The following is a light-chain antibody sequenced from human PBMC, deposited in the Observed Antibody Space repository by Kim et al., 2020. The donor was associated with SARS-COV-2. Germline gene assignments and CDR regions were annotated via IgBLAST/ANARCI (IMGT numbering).Light chain of an antibody. CDR3: SSYAGSYHLL. V-gene: IGLV2-8*01. J-gene: IGLJ2*01. Sequence: QSALTQPPSASGSPGQSVTISCTGTSSDIGGYNYVSWYQQHPGKAPQLMIYEVTKRPSGVPDRFSGSKSGSTASLTVSGLQAEDEADYYCSSYAGSYHLLFGGGTQLTVL. CDR2: EVT. CDR1: SSDIGGYNY.